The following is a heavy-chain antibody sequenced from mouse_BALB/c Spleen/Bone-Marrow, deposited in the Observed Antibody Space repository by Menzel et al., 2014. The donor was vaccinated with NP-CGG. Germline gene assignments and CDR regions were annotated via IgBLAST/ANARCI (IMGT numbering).Heavy chain of an antibody. V-gene: IGHV2-2*02. CDR3: ARTGFDY. D-gene: IGHD4-1*01. CDR1: GFSLTSYG. CDR2: IWSGGST. J-gene: IGHJ2*01. Sequence: QVQLQQSGPGLVQPSQSLSITCTVSGFSLTSYGVHWVRQSPGKGLEWLGVIWSGGSTDYNAAFISRLSISKDNSKSQVFFKMNSLRANDTAIYYCARTGFDYWGQGTTLTVSS.